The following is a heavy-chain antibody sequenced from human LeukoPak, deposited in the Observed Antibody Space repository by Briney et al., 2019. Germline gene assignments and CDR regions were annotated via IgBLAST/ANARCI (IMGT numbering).Heavy chain of an antibody. Sequence: PSETLSLTCAVSGGSFSGYYWSWIRQPQGKGLEWIGEINHSGSTNYNPSLKSRVTISVDTSKNQFPLKLSSVTAADTAVYYCARGVGWRELPYDYWGQGTLVTVSS. CDR2: INHSGST. CDR1: GGSFSGYY. CDR3: ARGVGWRELPYDY. V-gene: IGHV4-34*01. D-gene: IGHD1-26*01. J-gene: IGHJ4*02.